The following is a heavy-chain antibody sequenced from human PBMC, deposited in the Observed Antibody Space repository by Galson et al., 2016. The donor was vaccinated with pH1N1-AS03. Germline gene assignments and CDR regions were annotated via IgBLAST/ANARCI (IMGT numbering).Heavy chain of an antibody. V-gene: IGHV5-51*01. J-gene: IGHJ4*02. CDR2: IYPGDSDT. Sequence: QSGAEVKKPGESLKISCKGSGYKSTNYWTGWVRQMPGQGLEWMGSIYPGDSDTRYSPSFQGQVTISADKSISTAYLQWSSLEASDTAMYYCARRVSYTGSYPLDYWGQGTLVTVSS. CDR1: GYKSTNYW. CDR3: ARRVSYTGSYPLDY. D-gene: IGHD1-26*01.